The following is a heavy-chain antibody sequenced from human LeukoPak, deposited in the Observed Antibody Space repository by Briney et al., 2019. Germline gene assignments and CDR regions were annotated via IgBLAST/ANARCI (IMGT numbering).Heavy chain of an antibody. CDR1: GASITSYY. Sequence: SETLSLTCTVSGASITSYYWTWIRQPPGKGLEWLGHIYYTGTTNYNPSLKSRVTISVDTSKNQFSLRLTSVTAADTAVYFRARLGSGLNWFDPWGQGTLVTVSS. CDR2: IYYTGTT. J-gene: IGHJ5*02. CDR3: ARLGSGLNWFDP. D-gene: IGHD3-16*01. V-gene: IGHV4-59*01.